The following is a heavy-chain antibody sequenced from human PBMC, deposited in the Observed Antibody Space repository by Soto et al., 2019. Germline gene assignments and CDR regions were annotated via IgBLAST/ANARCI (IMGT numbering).Heavy chain of an antibody. J-gene: IGHJ6*04. CDR1: GGTFSSYA. Sequence: QVQLVQSGAEVKKPGSSVKVSCKASGGTFSSYAISWVRQAPGQGLEWMGGIIPIFGTANYAQKFQGRVTITADESTSTAYMELSSLRSEDTAVYSCARAYCSGGICYSRYYFYYCMDVWGKGTTVTVS. D-gene: IGHD2-15*01. CDR2: IIPIFGTA. CDR3: ARAYCSGGICYSRYYFYYCMDV. V-gene: IGHV1-69*01.